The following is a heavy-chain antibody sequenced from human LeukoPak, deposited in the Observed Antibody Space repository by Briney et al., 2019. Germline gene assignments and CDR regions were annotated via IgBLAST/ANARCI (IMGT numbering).Heavy chain of an antibody. J-gene: IGHJ4*02. CDR2: ISSSGSTI. CDR3: ARVRTSSSPFYGSGSYYVDY. V-gene: IGHV3-48*04. CDR1: GFTFSSYA. D-gene: IGHD3-10*01. Sequence: GGSLRLSCAASGFTFSSYAMSWVRQAPGKGLEWVSYISSSGSTIYYADSVKGRFTISRDNAKNSLYLQMNSLRAEDTAVYYCARVRTSSSPFYGSGSYYVDYWGQGTLVTVSP.